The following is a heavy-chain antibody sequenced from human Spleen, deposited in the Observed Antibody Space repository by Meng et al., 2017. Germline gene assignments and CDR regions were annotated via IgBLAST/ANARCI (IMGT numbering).Heavy chain of an antibody. D-gene: IGHD1-1*01. CDR1: GGSISGNY. CDR2: IYPSGST. CDR3: ARGETQVNPTLDY. J-gene: IGHJ4*02. V-gene: IGHV4-4*08. Sequence: SETLSLTCTVSGGSISGNYWSWIRQPPGKGLEWIGYIYPSGSTKYSDSLRGRVTISADTSKNQISLNLNSVTAADTAVYYCARGETQVNPTLDYWGQGTLVTVSS.